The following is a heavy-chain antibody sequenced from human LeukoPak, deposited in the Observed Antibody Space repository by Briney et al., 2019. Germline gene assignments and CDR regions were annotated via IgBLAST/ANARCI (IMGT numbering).Heavy chain of an antibody. D-gene: IGHD6-13*01. V-gene: IGHV3-9*03. CDR2: ISWNNGDL. Sequence: GGSLRLSCAASGFSFGGYAMHWVRQPPGKGLEWVSGISWNNGDLHYADSVRGRFTISRDNAKNSLYLQMNSLRVEDMALYYCVRGPGMSVEKIYFDYRGQGTLVTVSS. CDR1: GFSFGGYA. CDR3: VRGPGMSVEKIYFDY. J-gene: IGHJ4*02.